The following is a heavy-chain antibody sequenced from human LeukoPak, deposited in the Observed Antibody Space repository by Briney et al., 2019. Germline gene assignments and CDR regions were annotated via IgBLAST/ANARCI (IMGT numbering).Heavy chain of an antibody. V-gene: IGHV1-46*01. CDR3: ARDRGLNVCPTYY. CDR2: INPSGGST. D-gene: IGHD3-10*01. J-gene: IGHJ4*02. CDR1: GYTFTNYY. Sequence: ASVTVSCKASGYTFTNYYIHWVRQAPGQGLEWMGLINPSGGSTSYAQKFQGRLTMSSDTSTSTVDMELSSLRSEDTAVYYCARDRGLNVCPTYYWGQGALVSVSS.